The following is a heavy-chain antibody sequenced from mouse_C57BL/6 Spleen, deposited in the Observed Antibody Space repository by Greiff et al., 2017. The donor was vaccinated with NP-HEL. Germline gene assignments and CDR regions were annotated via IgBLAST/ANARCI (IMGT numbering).Heavy chain of an antibody. V-gene: IGHV7-3*01. J-gene: IGHJ1*03. CDR3: ASPNWDWYFDV. CDR1: GFTFTDYY. Sequence: EVNVVESGGGLVQPGGSLSLSCAASGFTFTDYYMSWVRQPPGKALEWLGFIRNKANGYTTEYSASVKGRFTISRDNSQSILYLQMNALRAEDSATYYCASPNWDWYFDVWGTGTTVTVSS. D-gene: IGHD4-1*01. CDR2: IRNKANGYTT.